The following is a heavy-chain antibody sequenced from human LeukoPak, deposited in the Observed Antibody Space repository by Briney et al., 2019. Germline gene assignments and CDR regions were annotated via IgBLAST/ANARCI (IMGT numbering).Heavy chain of an antibody. CDR1: GYAFTAYY. J-gene: IGHJ3*02. CDR3: ARGPSHGAFDI. CDR2: IDPNTAGA. Sequence: ASVKVSCKASGYAFTAYYIHWLRQAPRQGLEWLGCIDPNTAGAKYAQKFQGRVSVTRDTSINTAYMELSSLTSDDTAVYYCARGPSHGAFDIRGQGTMFTVSS. V-gene: IGHV1-2*02.